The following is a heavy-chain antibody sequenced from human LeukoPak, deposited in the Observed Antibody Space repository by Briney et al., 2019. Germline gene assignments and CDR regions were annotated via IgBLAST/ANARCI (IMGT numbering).Heavy chain of an antibody. CDR2: IYTSGST. D-gene: IGHD3-22*01. V-gene: IGHV4-61*02. J-gene: IGHJ4*02. Sequence: PSETLSLTCTVSGGSISSGSYDWGWIRQPGGKGLEWIGRIYTSGSTNYNPSLKSRVTISVDTSKNQFSLKLSSVTAADTAVYYCARDFYDSSAYQYYFDYWGQGTLVTVSS. CDR3: ARDFYDSSAYQYYFDY. CDR1: GGSISSGSYD.